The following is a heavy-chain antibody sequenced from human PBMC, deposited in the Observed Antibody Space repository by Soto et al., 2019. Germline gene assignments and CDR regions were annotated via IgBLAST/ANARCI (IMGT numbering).Heavy chain of an antibody. CDR3: ARGGSGSYYFDY. V-gene: IGHV3-64*01. D-gene: IGHD3-22*01. CDR1: GFTFSSYA. CDR2: ISSNGGST. J-gene: IGHJ4*02. Sequence: EVQLVESGGGLVQPGGSLRLSWAASGFTFSSYAMHWVRQAPGKGLEYVSAISSNGGSTYYANSVKGRFTISRDNSKNTLYLQMGSLRAEDMAVYYCARGGSGSYYFDYWGQGTLVTVSS.